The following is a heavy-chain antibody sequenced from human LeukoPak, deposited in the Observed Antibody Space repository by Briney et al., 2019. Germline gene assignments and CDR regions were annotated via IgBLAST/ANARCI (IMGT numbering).Heavy chain of an antibody. CDR2: MAQDGGGK. CDR1: GVTVTRYW. CDR3: ARGGGDS. V-gene: IGHV3-7*01. Sequence: GGSQRLSCAASGVTVTRYWMSWVRQAPGKGLEWVAMMAQDGGGKYYVDSVKGRFTISGDNAKNSLYLQMNSLRAEDTAVYYCARGGGDSWGQGTLVTVSS. J-gene: IGHJ4*02. D-gene: IGHD3-10*01.